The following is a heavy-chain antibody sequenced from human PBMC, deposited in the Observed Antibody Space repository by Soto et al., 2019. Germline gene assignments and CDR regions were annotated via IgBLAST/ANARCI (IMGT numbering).Heavy chain of an antibody. J-gene: IGHJ5*02. V-gene: IGHV1-69*13. CDR2: IIPIFGTA. D-gene: IGHD2-2*02. CDR1: GGTFSSYA. Sequence: AVKVSCKASGGTFSSYAISWVRQAPGQGLEWMGGIIPIFGTANYAQKFQGRVTITADESTSTDYMELSSLRSEDTAVYYCARAGFCSSTSCYSLWFVPRGEGPLVSVPS. CDR3: ARAGFCSSTSCYSLWFVP.